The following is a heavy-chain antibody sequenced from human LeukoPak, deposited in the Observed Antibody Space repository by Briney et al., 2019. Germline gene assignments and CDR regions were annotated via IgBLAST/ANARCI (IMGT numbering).Heavy chain of an antibody. CDR3: ARVDRRGSRAFAI. D-gene: IGHD2-2*03. CDR1: GGSINGYF. V-gene: IGHV4-59*01. CDR2: ISYSGST. J-gene: IGHJ3*02. Sequence: PSETLSLTCTVSGGSINGYFWTWIRQPPGKGLEWIGYISYSGSTNYNPSLKSRVTISVDMSKNHLSLKLISVTAADTALYYCARVDRRGSRAFAIWGQGTMVTVSS.